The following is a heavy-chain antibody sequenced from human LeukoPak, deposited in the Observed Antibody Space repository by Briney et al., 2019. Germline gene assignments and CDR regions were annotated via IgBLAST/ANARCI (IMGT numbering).Heavy chain of an antibody. J-gene: IGHJ4*02. CDR3: ARGIRNELYSDS. D-gene: IGHD3-10*01. CDR1: GYTFTTYD. CDR2: MNPDSGNR. Sequence: ASVKVSCKACGYTFTTYDITWVRQAAGQGVEWMGWMNPDSGNRGYTQNFERRVPMIGHTYTGTAYMELSSLRSEDTAVYYCARGIRNELYSDSWGQGTLITVSS. V-gene: IGHV1-8*01.